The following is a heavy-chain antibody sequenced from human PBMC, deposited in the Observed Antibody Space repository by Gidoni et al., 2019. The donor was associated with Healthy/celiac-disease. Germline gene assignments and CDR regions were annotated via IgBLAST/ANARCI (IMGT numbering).Heavy chain of an antibody. J-gene: IGHJ4*02. CDR2: ISSSSSYI. CDR1: GFTFSSYS. D-gene: IGHD3-16*02. Sequence: EVQLVESGGGLVKPGGSLRLSCAASGFTFSSYSMNWVRQAPGKGLEWVPSISSSSSYIYYADSVKGRFTISRDNAKNSLYLQMNSLRAEDTAVYYCATGIMITFGGVIVPFDYWGQGTLVTVSS. V-gene: IGHV3-21*01. CDR3: ATGIMITFGGVIVPFDY.